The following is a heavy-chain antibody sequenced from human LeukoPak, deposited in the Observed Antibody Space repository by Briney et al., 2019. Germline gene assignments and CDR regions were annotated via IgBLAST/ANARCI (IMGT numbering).Heavy chain of an antibody. D-gene: IGHD2-15*01. V-gene: IGHV3-23*01. CDR2: ISINSGGT. Sequence: GGSLRLSCAASGFTISNYAMSWVRQAPGKGLEWVSSISINSGGTYYADSVKGRFTISRDNSKNTLYLQMNSLRAEDTAVYYCAKDGRGGVPRAFDIWGQGTMVTVSS. CDR1: GFTISNYA. CDR3: AKDGRGGVPRAFDI. J-gene: IGHJ3*02.